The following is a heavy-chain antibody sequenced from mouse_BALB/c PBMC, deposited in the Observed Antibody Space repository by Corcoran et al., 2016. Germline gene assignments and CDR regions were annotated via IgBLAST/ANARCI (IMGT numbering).Heavy chain of an antibody. CDR3: ARGPTASYY. CDR2: INTYTGEP. CDR1: GYTFTNYG. V-gene: IGHV9-3-1*01. J-gene: IGHJ2*01. D-gene: IGHD1-2*01. Sequence: QIQLVQSGPELKKPGETVKISCKASGYTFTNYGMNWVKQAPGKGLKWMGWINTYTGEPTYADDFKGRFAFSLETSANTAYLQINNLKNEDTATYFCARGPTASYYWGQGTTLTVSS.